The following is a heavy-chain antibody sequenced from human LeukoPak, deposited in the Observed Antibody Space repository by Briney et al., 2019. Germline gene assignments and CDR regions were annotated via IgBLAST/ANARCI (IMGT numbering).Heavy chain of an antibody. Sequence: SVKVSCKASGGTFSSYAISWVRQAPGQGLEWMGGIIPLFGTANYAQKFQGRVTITADESTSTAYMELSSLRSEDTAVYYCARVKTLYDYGDGYYFDYWGQGTLATVSS. CDR2: IIPLFGTA. V-gene: IGHV1-69*13. D-gene: IGHD4-17*01. CDR3: ARVKTLYDYGDGYYFDY. CDR1: GGTFSSYA. J-gene: IGHJ4*02.